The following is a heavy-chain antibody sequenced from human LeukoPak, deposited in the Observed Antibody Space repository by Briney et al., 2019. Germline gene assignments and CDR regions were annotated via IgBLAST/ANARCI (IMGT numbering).Heavy chain of an antibody. CDR1: GGSISSSSFY. CDR3: ARQVRYYGSGSMAPPDYYYYYYMDV. J-gene: IGHJ6*03. CDR2: IYYSGST. Sequence: PSETLSLTCTVSGGSISSSSFYWGWIRQPPGKGLEWIGSIYYSGSTYYNPSLKSRVTISVDTSKNQFSLKLSSVTAADTAVYYCARQVRYYGSGSMAPPDYYYYYYMDVWGKGTTVTISS. V-gene: IGHV4-39*01. D-gene: IGHD3-10*01.